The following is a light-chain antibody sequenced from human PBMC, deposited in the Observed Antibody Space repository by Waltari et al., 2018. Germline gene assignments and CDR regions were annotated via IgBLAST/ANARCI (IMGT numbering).Light chain of an antibody. CDR2: KAS. CDR3: QQYSTYYT. CDR1: LSISTW. V-gene: IGKV1-5*03. J-gene: IGKJ2*01. Sequence: DIQMTQSPSTLSASVGDRVTITCRASLSISTWLAWYQQKPGKAPNLLLSKASNLESGVPSRFSGSGSGTEVTLTISSLQPDDFATYYCQQYSTYYTFGQGTKLEIK.